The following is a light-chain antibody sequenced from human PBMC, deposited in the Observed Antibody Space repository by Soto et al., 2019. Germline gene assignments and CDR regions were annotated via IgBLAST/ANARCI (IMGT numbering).Light chain of an antibody. CDR2: GAS. CDR1: QNIGGN. CDR3: QQYNNWPPPII. Sequence: EIVMTQSPATLSVSPWERITLSCRASQNIGGNLAWYQQKFGQAPRPLIYGASTRVTGIPATTSGSGSGTELNLTLTSLQSEDFAVYYCQQYNNWPPPIIFGKGTRLEIK. J-gene: IGKJ5*01. V-gene: IGKV3-15*01.